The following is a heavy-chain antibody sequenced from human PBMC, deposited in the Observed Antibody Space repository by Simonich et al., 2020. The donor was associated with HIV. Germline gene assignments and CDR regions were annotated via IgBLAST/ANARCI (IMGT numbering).Heavy chain of an antibody. V-gene: IGHV4-34*12. D-gene: IGHD5-18*01. Sequence: QVQLQQWGAGLLKPSETLSLTCAVYGGSFSGYFWTWIRQPPGKGLGWMGEIIHSGSTHYIPSLKSRVTISVDTAKNQFSLKLSSVTAADTAVYYCARLDYNYGLDNWGQGTLVTVSS. CDR1: GGSFSGYF. J-gene: IGHJ4*02. CDR3: ARLDYNYGLDN. CDR2: IIHSGST.